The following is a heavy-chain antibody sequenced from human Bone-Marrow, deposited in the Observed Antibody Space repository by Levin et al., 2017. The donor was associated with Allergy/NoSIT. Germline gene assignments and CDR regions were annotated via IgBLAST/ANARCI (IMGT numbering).Heavy chain of an antibody. D-gene: IGHD3-22*01. CDR2: ISDSGDNT. CDR1: GFSFSSYA. V-gene: IGHV3-23*01. J-gene: IGHJ3*02. CDR3: TKYGQRDYSDYYSGDAFDI. Sequence: GGSLRLSCAASGFSFSSYAMSWVRQAPGKGLEWVSGISDSGDNTYYADSVKGRFTISRDNSKNTLYLQVNSLRAEDTAVYFCTKYGQRDYSDYYSGDAFDIWGQGTMVTVAS.